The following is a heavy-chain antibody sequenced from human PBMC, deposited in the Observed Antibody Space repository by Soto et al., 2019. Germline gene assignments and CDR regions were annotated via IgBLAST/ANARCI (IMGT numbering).Heavy chain of an antibody. CDR1: GYTFTSYG. D-gene: IGHD3-9*01. J-gene: IGHJ6*02. V-gene: IGHV1-18*01. CDR2: ISAYNGNT. CDR3: ARDPLYYDILTGYWRERYGMDV. Sequence: ASVKVSXKASGYTFTSYGISWVRQAPGQGLEWMGWISAYNGNTNYAQKLQGRVTMTTDTSTSTAYMELRSLRSDDTAVYYCARDPLYYDILTGYWRERYGMDVWGQGTTVTSP.